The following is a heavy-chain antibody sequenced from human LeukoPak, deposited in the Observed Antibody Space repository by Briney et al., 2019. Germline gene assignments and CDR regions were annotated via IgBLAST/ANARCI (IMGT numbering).Heavy chain of an antibody. J-gene: IGHJ5*02. CDR2: IYYSGST. V-gene: IGHV4-59*01. CDR3: ARRTYDILTGYRLDP. Sequence: PSETLSLTCTVSGGSISSYYWSWIRQPPGKGLEWIGYIYYSGSTNYNPSLKSRVTISVDTSKNQFSLKLSSVTAADTAVYYCARRTYDILTGYRLDPWGQGTLVTASS. CDR1: GGSISSYY. D-gene: IGHD3-9*01.